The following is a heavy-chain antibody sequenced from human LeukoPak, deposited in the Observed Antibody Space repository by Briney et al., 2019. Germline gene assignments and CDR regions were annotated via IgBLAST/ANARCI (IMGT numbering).Heavy chain of an antibody. CDR2: ISSSSSTI. CDR3: ARDYKYAFDN. V-gene: IGHV3-48*01. D-gene: IGHD5-24*01. CDR1: GFTFSSYS. J-gene: IGHJ4*02. Sequence: GGSLRLSCAASGFTFSSYSMNWVRQAPGKGLEWVSYISSSSSTIYYADSVKGRFTVSGDKAKKSLYLQMNSLRVEDTAVYYCARDYKYAFDNWGQGTLVTVSS.